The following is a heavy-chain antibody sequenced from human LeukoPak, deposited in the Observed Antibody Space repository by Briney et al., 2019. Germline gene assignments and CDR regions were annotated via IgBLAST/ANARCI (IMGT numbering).Heavy chain of an antibody. D-gene: IGHD3-3*01. Sequence: GEPLKISCKGSGYTFSSYWIGWVRQMPGKGLEWMGIIYPGDSDTRYSPSLQGQVTISVDTSIGTAYLQWSSLKASDTAIYYCARQNDFRLDYWGQGTLVTVSS. J-gene: IGHJ4*02. CDR1: GYTFSSYW. V-gene: IGHV5-51*01. CDR3: ARQNDFRLDY. CDR2: IYPGDSDT.